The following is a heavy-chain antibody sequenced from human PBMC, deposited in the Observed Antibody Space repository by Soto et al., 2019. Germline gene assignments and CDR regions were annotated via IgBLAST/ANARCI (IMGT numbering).Heavy chain of an antibody. CDR1: GFPFNNAW. CDR3: TTDSRTTLPEIRFDY. J-gene: IGHJ4*01. CDR2: VKSKADGGSG. V-gene: IGHV3-15*07. D-gene: IGHD1-26*01. Sequence: GGSMRLSFAASGFPFNNAWINWVRQVTGKGLEWVGRVKSKADGGSGDYAAPVKGRFVVSRDDSKDIVYLQMNSLKIEDTGVYYCTTDSRTTLPEIRFDYWGHGTQVTVSS.